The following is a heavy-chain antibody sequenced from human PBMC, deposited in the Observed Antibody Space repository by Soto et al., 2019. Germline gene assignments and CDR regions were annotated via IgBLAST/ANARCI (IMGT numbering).Heavy chain of an antibody. CDR2: IYFSGTT. CDR3: ARRDRSGFSYWLDT. D-gene: IGHD3-22*01. CDR1: GGSISSGDYY. J-gene: IGHJ5*02. Sequence: LSLTCTVSGGSISSGDYYWSWIRQHPGKGLEWIGTIYFSGTTYYNPSLKSRVTISVDTSKNQFSLKLSSVTAADTAVYYCARRDRSGFSYWLDTWGQGTLVTVSS. V-gene: IGHV4-31*03.